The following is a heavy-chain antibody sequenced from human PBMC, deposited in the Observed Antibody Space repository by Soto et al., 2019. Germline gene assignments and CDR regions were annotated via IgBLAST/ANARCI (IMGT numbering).Heavy chain of an antibody. V-gene: IGHV3-11*01. Sequence: GGSLRLSCAASGFTFSDYYMSWIRQAPGKGLEWVSYISSSGSTIYYADSVKGRFTISRDNAKNSLYLQMNSLRAEDTAVYYCARLSAPVVATIRVRPVFDYWGQGTLVTVSS. CDR1: GFTFSDYY. CDR2: ISSSGSTI. CDR3: ARLSAPVVATIRVRPVFDY. J-gene: IGHJ4*02. D-gene: IGHD5-12*01.